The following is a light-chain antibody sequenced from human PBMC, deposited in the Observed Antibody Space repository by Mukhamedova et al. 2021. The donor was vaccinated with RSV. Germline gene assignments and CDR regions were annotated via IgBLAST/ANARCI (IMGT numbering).Light chain of an antibody. Sequence: GKVPKLLIYAASTLQSGVPSRFSGGGSGSEYSLTINSLQPEDVATYYCQEYDSGPLTFGGGTKVQIK. CDR2: AAS. J-gene: IGKJ4*01. CDR3: QEYDSGPLT. V-gene: IGKV1-27*01.